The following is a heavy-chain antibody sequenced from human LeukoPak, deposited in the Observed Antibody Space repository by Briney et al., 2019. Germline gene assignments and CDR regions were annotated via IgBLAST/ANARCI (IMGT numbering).Heavy chain of an antibody. V-gene: IGHV4-39*01. D-gene: IGHD3-10*01. CDR3: ARLGLLWFGDP. CDR2: IYYSGST. J-gene: IGHJ5*02. Sequence: SEPLSLTCTVSGGSISSSSYYWGWIRQPPGKGLERIGSIYYSGSTYYNPSLKSRVTISVDTSKNQFSLKLSSVTAADTAVYYCARLGLLWFGDPWGQGTLVTVSS. CDR1: GGSISSSSYY.